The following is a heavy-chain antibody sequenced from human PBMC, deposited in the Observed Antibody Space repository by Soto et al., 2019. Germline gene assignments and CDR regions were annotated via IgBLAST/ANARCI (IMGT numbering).Heavy chain of an antibody. Sequence: SETLSLTCTVSGGSISSSSYYWCWIRQPPGKGLERIGSIYYSGSTYYNPSLKSRVTISVDTSKNQFSLKLSSVTAADTAVYYCARAYYYDSSGYPFGDFDYWGQGTLVTVSS. V-gene: IGHV4-39*01. CDR3: ARAYYYDSSGYPFGDFDY. J-gene: IGHJ4*02. CDR1: GGSISSSSYY. D-gene: IGHD3-22*01. CDR2: IYYSGST.